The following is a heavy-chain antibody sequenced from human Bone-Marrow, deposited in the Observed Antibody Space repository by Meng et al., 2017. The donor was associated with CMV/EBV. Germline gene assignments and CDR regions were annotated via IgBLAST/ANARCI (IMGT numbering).Heavy chain of an antibody. J-gene: IGHJ4*02. CDR3: AKAFSSSWYREYYDY. CDR2: ITGSGGST. CDR1: GFTFSSYA. Sequence: SCAASGFTFSSYAMSWVRQAPGKGLEWVSAITGSGGSTYHADSVKGRFTISRDNSKNTLYLQLNSLRAEDTAVYYCAKAFSSSWYREYYDYWGQGTLVTVSS. V-gene: IGHV3-23*01. D-gene: IGHD6-13*01.